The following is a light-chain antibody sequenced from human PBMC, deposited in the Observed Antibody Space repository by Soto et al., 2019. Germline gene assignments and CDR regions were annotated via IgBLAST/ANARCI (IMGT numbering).Light chain of an antibody. CDR2: AAS. J-gene: IGKJ2*01. CDR3: QQSYTTPVT. Sequence: DIQMTQSPSSLSASVGDRVIITCRASQSISSYLNWYQQKPGKAPKLLIYAASSLQSGVPSRFSGSGSGTDFIVTISSLQPEDFATYYCQQSYTTPVTFGQGTKLEIK. CDR1: QSISSY. V-gene: IGKV1-39*01.